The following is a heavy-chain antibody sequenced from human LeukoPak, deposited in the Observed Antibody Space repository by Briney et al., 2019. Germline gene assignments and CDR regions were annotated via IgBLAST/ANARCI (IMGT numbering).Heavy chain of an antibody. J-gene: IGHJ4*02. CDR2: IYYSGST. Sequence: PSETLSLTCTVSGGSISSYYWSWIRQPPGKGLEWIGYIYYSGSTNYNPSLKSRVTISVDTSKNQFSLKLSSVTAAGTAVYYCARRSIAGTDYWGQGTLVTVSS. V-gene: IGHV4-59*08. CDR1: GGSISSYY. D-gene: IGHD6-6*01. CDR3: ARRSIAGTDY.